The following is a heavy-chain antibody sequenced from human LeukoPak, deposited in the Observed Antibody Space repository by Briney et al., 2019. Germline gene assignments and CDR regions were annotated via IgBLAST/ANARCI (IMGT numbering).Heavy chain of an antibody. V-gene: IGHV1-3*01. J-gene: IGHJ4*02. Sequence: GPVKFSCKASEYTFTDYAINWVRQAPGQRLEWMGWINAGNGNTKYSQKFQGRVTITRDTSASTAYMELSSLTSEDTAVYYCARGRWSATTATYYLDFWGQGTLVTVSS. CDR3: ARGRWSATTATYYLDF. CDR1: EYTFTDYA. D-gene: IGHD5-24*01. CDR2: INAGNGNT.